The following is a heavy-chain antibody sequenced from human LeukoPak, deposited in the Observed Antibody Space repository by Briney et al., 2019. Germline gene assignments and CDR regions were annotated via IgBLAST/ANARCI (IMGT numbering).Heavy chain of an antibody. Sequence: GGSLRLSCAASGFTFSSYAMNWVRQAPGKGLAWVAGINNSGGSTYYADSVTGRFTISRDNSKNTVYLQMDSLRFEDAAIYYCAQDLAWIRFDNWGQGTLVTVSS. CDR1: GFTFSSYA. CDR3: AQDLAWIRFDN. J-gene: IGHJ4*02. D-gene: IGHD5-12*01. V-gene: IGHV3-23*01. CDR2: INNSGGST.